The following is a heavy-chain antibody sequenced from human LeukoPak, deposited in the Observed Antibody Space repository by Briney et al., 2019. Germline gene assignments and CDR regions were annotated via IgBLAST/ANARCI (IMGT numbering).Heavy chain of an antibody. CDR2: IYYSGST. Sequence: SSETLSLTCTVSGGSISGSVYYWGWIRQPPGKGLEWIGTIYYSGSTYYNPSLKSRVIISVDTSKNQFSLKLSPVTAADTAVYYCARVGVDYSGNIIKYFFDYWGQGTLVTVSS. V-gene: IGHV4-39*07. D-gene: IGHD4-23*01. J-gene: IGHJ4*02. CDR1: GGSISGSVYY. CDR3: ARVGVDYSGNIIKYFFDY.